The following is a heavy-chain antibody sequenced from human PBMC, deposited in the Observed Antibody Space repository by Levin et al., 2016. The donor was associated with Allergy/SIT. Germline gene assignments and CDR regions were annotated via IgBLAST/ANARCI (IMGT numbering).Heavy chain of an antibody. Sequence: GGSPETRPVQRLDSPSVAMACTGSARAPGKGLEWVAVIWYDGSNKYYADSVKGRFTISRDNSKNTLYLQMNSLRAEDTAVYYCARDQGGSDFDYWGQGTLVTVSS. J-gene: IGHJ4*02. V-gene: IGHV3-33*01. D-gene: IGHD2-15*01. CDR1: DSPSVAMA. CDR2: IWYDGSNK. CDR3: ARDQGGSDFDY.